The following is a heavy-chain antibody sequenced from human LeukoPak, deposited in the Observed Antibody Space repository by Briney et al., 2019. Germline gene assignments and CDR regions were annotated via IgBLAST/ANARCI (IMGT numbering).Heavy chain of an antibody. CDR3: ARDPNYSGYLYYFDY. Sequence: GGALRLSFAASGFPFSSYAMHWGRPAPGKGVGWVAVISYDGSNKYYADSVKGRFTISRDNSKNTLYLQMNSLRAEDTAVYYCARDPNYSGYLYYFDYWGQGTLVTVSS. V-gene: IGHV3-30-3*01. D-gene: IGHD5-12*01. CDR1: GFPFSSYA. CDR2: ISYDGSNK. J-gene: IGHJ4*02.